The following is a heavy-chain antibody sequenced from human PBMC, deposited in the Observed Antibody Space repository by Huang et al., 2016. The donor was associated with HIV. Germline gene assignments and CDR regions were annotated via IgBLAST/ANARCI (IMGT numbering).Heavy chain of an antibody. CDR2: VNHGGSV. CDR1: AESPRGYY. CDR3: ATSSSGGGWYLVP. V-gene: IGHV4-34*01. Sequence: QVQLQQWAAGLIKPSETLSLTCGVSAESPRGYYRNWLRQSPEKGLEWIGEVNHGGSVKYLPTLGCRGIISGEKSKRQFSLKWTSVAAADTAVYYSATSSSGGGWYLVPWGRSTLVIVSS. D-gene: IGHD6-19*01. J-gene: IGHJ2*01.